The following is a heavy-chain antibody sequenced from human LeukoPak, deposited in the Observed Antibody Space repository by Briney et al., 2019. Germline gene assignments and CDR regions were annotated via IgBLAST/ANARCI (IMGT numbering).Heavy chain of an antibody. CDR3: AKGGSPTTATFDY. Sequence: GGSLRLSFAASGFTFSSYGMHWVRQAPGKGLEWVAFIRYDGSNKYYADSVKGRFTISRDNSKNTLYLQMNSLRAEDTAVYYCAKGGSPTTATFDYWGQGTLVTVSS. CDR1: GFTFSSYG. D-gene: IGHD4-11*01. CDR2: IRYDGSNK. V-gene: IGHV3-30*02. J-gene: IGHJ4*02.